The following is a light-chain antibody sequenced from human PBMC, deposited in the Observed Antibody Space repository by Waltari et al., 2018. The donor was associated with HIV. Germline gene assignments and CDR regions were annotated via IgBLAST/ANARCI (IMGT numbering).Light chain of an antibody. CDR3: QTWDTSSYF. J-gene: IGLJ1*01. V-gene: IGLV3-1*01. CDR2: RDV. CDR1: IFGSRY. Sequence: SYELTQPPSVSVSPGQTASIACSGDIFGSRYASWYQQKPGQSPVLVIYRDVKRPSGIPERFSGSNSGNTATLTITGAQAMDEADYYCQTWDTSSYFFGSGTKVTVL.